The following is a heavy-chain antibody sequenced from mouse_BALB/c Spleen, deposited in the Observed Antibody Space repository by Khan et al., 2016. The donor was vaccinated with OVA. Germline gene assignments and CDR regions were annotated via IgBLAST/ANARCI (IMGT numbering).Heavy chain of an antibody. V-gene: IGHV14-3*02. J-gene: IGHJ3*01. Sequence: VQLQQSGAELVKPGASVKLSCSASGFNIKDTYIHWMKQRPEQGLEWIGRIDPPNDDSKYGPKFQAKATFTADTSSNTAYLQLSSLTSEDTAVYYGATRYGNPFAFWGQGTLVSVSS. CDR1: GFNIKDTY. CDR3: ATRYGNPFAF. D-gene: IGHD2-1*01. CDR2: IDPPNDDS.